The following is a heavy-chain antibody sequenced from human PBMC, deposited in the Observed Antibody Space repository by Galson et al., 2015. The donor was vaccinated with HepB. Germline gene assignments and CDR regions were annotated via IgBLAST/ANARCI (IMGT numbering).Heavy chain of an antibody. Sequence: SETLSLTCTVSGGSISSYYWSWIRQPPGKGLEWIGYIYYSGSTNYNPSLKSRVTISVDTSKNQFSLKLSSVTAADTAVYYCARQLPTALDAFDIWGQGTMVTVSS. CDR2: IYYSGST. J-gene: IGHJ3*02. CDR1: GGSISSYY. V-gene: IGHV4-59*08. D-gene: IGHD5-18*01. CDR3: ARQLPTALDAFDI.